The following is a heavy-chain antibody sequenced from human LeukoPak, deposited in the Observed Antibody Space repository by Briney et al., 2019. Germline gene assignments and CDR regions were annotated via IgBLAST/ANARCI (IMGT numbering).Heavy chain of an antibody. CDR2: IKQDGSEK. D-gene: IGHD4-17*01. J-gene: IGHJ4*02. V-gene: IGHV3-7*01. CDR3: ARDKDYGDAPWDY. CDR1: GFTFSSYS. Sequence: LAGGSLRLSCAASGFTFSSYSMNWVRQAPGKGLEWVANIKQDGSEKYYVDSVKGRFTISRDNAKNSLYLQMNSLRAEDTAVYYCARDKDYGDAPWDYWGQGTLVTVSS.